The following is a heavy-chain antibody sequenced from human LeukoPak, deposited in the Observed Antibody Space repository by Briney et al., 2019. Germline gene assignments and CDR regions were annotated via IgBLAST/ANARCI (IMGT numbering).Heavy chain of an antibody. J-gene: IGHJ4*02. CDR2: IRSKAYDGTT. Sequence: GGSLRLSCTASGFTFGDYAMSWVRQAPGKGLEWVGFIRSKAYDGTTDYAASVKGRFSISRDDSKSIVYLQMNSLKTEDTAVYYCARDYHYYDSSGYYYYWGQGTLVTVSS. CDR1: GFTFGDYA. D-gene: IGHD3-22*01. CDR3: ARDYHYYDSSGYYYY. V-gene: IGHV3-49*04.